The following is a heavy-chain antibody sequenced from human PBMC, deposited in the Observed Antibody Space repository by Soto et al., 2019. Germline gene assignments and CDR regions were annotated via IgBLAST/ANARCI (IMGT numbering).Heavy chain of an antibody. CDR2: ISSSSSTI. CDR3: ARDGYGGPFYGMDV. V-gene: IGHV3-48*02. D-gene: IGHD4-17*01. J-gene: IGHJ6*02. Sequence: PGWSLRLSCAASGFTFSSYSMNWVRQAPGKGLEWVSYISSSSSTIYYADSVKGRFTISRDNAQNSLYLQMNSLRDEDTAVYYCARDGYGGPFYGMDVWGQGTTVTVX. CDR1: GFTFSSYS.